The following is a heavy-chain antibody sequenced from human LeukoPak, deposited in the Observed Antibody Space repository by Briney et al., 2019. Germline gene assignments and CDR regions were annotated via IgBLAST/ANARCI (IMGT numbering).Heavy chain of an antibody. CDR3: ARESYYYDSSGYYDAFDI. Sequence: SETLSLTCIVSGGSISSYYWSWIREPPGKGLEWIGYIYYSGSTNYNPSLKSRLTISVDTSKNQFSLKLSSVTAADTAVYYCARESYYYDSSGYYDAFDIWGQGTMVTASS. J-gene: IGHJ3*02. CDR2: IYYSGST. CDR1: GGSISSYY. D-gene: IGHD3-22*01. V-gene: IGHV4-59*01.